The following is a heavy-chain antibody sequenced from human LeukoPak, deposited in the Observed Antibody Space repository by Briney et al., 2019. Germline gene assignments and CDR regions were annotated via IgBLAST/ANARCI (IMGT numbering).Heavy chain of an antibody. V-gene: IGHV4-59*01. J-gene: IGHJ5*02. Sequence: SETLSLTCTVSGGSISTYYWSWIRQPPGKGLEWIGYIYYTGSASYNPSLKSRVTMSLDASKNQFSLELNSVTPADTAVYYCARGGNYWPQWWFDPWGRGTLVSVSS. CDR1: GGSISTYY. D-gene: IGHD1-26*01. CDR3: ARGGNYWPQWWFDP. CDR2: IYYTGSA.